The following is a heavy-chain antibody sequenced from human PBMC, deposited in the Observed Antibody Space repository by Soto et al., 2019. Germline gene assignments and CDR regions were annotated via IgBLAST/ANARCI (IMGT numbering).Heavy chain of an antibody. CDR3: ARDQTTGDWFDA. CDR1: GFTFSSYA. J-gene: IGHJ5*02. V-gene: IGHV3-23*01. CDR2: LSGSGGTT. D-gene: IGHD4-17*01. Sequence: GGSLRLSCAASGFTFSSYAMSWVRQTPGKGLEWVSTLSGSGGTTYYADSVKGQFTISRDNSKSTLYLQMNSLRAEDTAVYYCARDQTTGDWFDAWGQGTLVTVSS.